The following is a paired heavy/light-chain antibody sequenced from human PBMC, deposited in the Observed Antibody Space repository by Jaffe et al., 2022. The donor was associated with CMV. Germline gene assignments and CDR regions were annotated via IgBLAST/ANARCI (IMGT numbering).Light chain of an antibody. V-gene: IGLV3-21*04. CDR3: QVWDNDGDHPEGV. CDR1: NIGTKS. J-gene: IGLJ3*02. CDR2: YST. Sequence: SYVLTQPPSVSVAPGKTARFTCGGDNIGTKSVHWYQQKPGQAPVLVMSYSTDRPSGIPERFSGSNSGNTATLTISRVDAGDEADYFCQVWDNDGDHPEGVFGGGTKLTVL.
Heavy chain of an antibody. J-gene: IGHJ6*03. CDR1: GYTLTTLS. CDR3: ATRYNSGGSLVGYMDV. D-gene: IGHD2-15*01. V-gene: IGHV1-24*01. Sequence: QVQVVQSGAEVKKPGASVKVSCKVSGYTLTTLSMHWVRQVPGKGLEWMGAFDPEDGETIYAQKFQGRVTMTEDTSTDTAYMQLSSLRSEDTAVYYCATRYNSGGSLVGYMDVWGKGTTVTVSS. CDR2: FDPEDGET.